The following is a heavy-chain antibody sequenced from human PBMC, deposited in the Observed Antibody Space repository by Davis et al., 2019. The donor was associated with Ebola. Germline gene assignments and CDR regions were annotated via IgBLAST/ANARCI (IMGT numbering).Heavy chain of an antibody. CDR1: GGSISSGGYY. J-gene: IGHJ4*02. V-gene: IGHV4-31*03. CDR2: ISYSGST. Sequence: PSETLSLTCTVSGGSISSGGYYWSWIRQHPGKGLEWIGYISYSGSTFYNPSLKSRVSISVDTSNNQFSLKLSPVTAADTAIYYCAKVSGLWFGGPFDYWGQGTLVTVSS. D-gene: IGHD3-10*01. CDR3: AKVSGLWFGGPFDY.